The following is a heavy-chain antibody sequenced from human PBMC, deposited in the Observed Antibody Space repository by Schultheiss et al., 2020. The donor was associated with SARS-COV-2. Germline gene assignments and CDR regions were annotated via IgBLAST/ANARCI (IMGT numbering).Heavy chain of an antibody. D-gene: IGHD1-20*01. V-gene: IGHV3-11*01. J-gene: IGHJ4*02. CDR1: GFTFSDYY. CDR2: ISSSGSTI. CDR3: AKDGYNWNYFDY. Sequence: GGSLRLSCAASGFTFSDYYMSWIRQAPGKGLEWVSYISSSGSTIYYADSVKGRFTISRDNSKNTLYLQMNSLRAEDTAVYYCAKDGYNWNYFDYWGQGTLVTVSS.